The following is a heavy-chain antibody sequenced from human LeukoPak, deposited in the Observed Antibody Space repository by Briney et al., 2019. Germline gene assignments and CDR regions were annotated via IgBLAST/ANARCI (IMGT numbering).Heavy chain of an antibody. Sequence: ASVKVSCKTSGYIFSMSWMHWVRQAPGQGLEWMGIIDPSRGSTNYAQKFQGRVTMTGDVSTDTLHMELSGLAHEDRDIYFCARHFARRGIVAARLLPLIHYHDF. CDR3: ARHFARRGIVAARLLPLIHYHDF. D-gene: IGHD6-6*01. J-gene: IGHJ1*01. CDR1: GYIFSMSW. V-gene: IGHV1-46*01. CDR2: IDPSRGST.